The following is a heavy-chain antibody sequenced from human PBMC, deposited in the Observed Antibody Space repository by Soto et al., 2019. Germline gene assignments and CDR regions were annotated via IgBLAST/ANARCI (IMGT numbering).Heavy chain of an antibody. CDR1: GGTFSTYI. V-gene: IGHV1-69*06. J-gene: IGHJ5*02. Sequence: SVKVSCKASGGTFSTYIFSWVRQAPGQGLEWMGRIIPIFGTPYYAQKFQGRVTITADKSTSTVYMELSSLGSDDTAVYFCARGLECRGYCLDKPTWFGPWGQGTLVTVSS. D-gene: IGHD2-15*01. CDR2: IIPIFGTP. CDR3: ARGLECRGYCLDKPTWFGP.